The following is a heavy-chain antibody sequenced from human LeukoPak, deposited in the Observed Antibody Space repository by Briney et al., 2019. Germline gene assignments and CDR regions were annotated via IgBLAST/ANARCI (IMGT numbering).Heavy chain of an antibody. J-gene: IGHJ4*02. Sequence: GGSLRLSCAASGFTFSSYGIHWVRQAPGKGLEWVAVISYAGSNKYYADSVKGRFTISRDNSKNTLYLQMNSLRAEDTAVYYCAKTRPLDSSSWSHGDYWGQGTLVTVSS. CDR1: GFTFSSYG. V-gene: IGHV3-30*18. CDR3: AKTRPLDSSSWSHGDY. D-gene: IGHD6-13*01. CDR2: ISYAGSNK.